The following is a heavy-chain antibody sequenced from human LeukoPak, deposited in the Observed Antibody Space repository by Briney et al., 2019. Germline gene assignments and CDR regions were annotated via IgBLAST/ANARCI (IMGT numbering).Heavy chain of an antibody. D-gene: IGHD6-13*01. CDR1: GLTVSSNY. V-gene: IGHV3-66*01. Sequence: GGSLRLSCAASGLTVSSNYMSWVRQAPGKGLEWVSVIYRGGPTYYADSVKGRFTISRDNSKNTLYLQMNSLRAEDTAVYYCARDLVKAAGRFDAFDIWGQGTMVTVSS. J-gene: IGHJ3*02. CDR2: IYRGGPT. CDR3: ARDLVKAAGRFDAFDI.